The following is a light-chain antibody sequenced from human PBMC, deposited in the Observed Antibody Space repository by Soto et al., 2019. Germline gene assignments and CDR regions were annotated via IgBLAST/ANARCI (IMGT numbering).Light chain of an antibody. CDR2: DVN. J-gene: IGLJ1*01. Sequence: QSVLTQPASVSGSPGQSITSFCTGTSSDVGSYDYVSWHQQHPGKAPKLIIYDVNNRPSGVPSRFSGSKSGNTASLIISGLQTEDEADYYCCAYSTSGTHVFGTGTKSPS. CDR1: SSDVGSYDY. V-gene: IGLV2-14*03. CDR3: CAYSTSGTHV.